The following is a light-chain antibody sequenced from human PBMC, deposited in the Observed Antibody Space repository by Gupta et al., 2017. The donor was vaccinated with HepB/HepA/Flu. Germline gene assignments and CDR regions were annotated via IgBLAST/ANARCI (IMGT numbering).Light chain of an antibody. CDR1: RLRNSY. J-gene: IGLJ2*01. CDR3: HSRDSSGNLSA. CDR2: GEN. Sequence: SSELTQDPAVSVALGQTVRITCKGDRLRNSYANWYQQKPGQAPLFVLNGENSRPSGIPDRFSGSRSGNTASLTITGAQAEDEADYYCHSRDSSGNLSAFGGGTKLTVL. V-gene: IGLV3-19*01.